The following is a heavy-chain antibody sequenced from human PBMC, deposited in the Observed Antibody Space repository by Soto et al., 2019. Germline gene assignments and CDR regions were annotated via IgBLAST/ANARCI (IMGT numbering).Heavy chain of an antibody. D-gene: IGHD2-2*01. CDR2: MNPNSGNT. J-gene: IGHJ6*03. CDR1: GYTFTSYD. V-gene: IGHV1-8*01. CDR3: ARSPFKCLPSARSQSRSQFYYMDV. Sequence: ASVKVSCKASGYTFTSYDINWVRQATGQGLEWMGWMNPNSGNTGYAKKFQGRGTMTRNTSISIAYMELSRLKSEETTVSYWARSPFKCLPSARSQSRSQFYYMDVWGKGTTVTVSS.